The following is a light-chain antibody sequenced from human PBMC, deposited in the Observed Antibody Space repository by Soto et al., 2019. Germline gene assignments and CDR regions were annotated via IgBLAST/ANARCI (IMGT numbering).Light chain of an antibody. CDR1: QSVSSNY. J-gene: IGKJ1*01. CDR3: QQYGSSPRT. Sequence: IVVTQSPALVSVSPGERVTLSCRASQSVSSNYLAWYQQKPGQAPRLLIYGAFKRATGIPDRFSGSGSGTDFTLTISRMEPEDFAVYCCQQYGSSPRTFGQGTKVDIK. V-gene: IGKV3-20*01. CDR2: GAF.